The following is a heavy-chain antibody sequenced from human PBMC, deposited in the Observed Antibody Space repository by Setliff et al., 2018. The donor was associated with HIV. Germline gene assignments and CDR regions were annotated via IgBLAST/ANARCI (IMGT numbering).Heavy chain of an antibody. V-gene: IGHV1-18*01. CDR2: ISACNGHT. CDR3: AKTSPKAGYSSDF. Sequence: ASVKVSCKASGYSFSSYAISWVRQAPGQGLEWMGWISACNGHTNYAQKFQDRVTMTTDTSTNTAYMELSSLGSDDTAVYYCAKTSPKAGYSSDFWGQGTPVTVSS. D-gene: IGHD4-4*01. J-gene: IGHJ4*02. CDR1: GYSFSSYA.